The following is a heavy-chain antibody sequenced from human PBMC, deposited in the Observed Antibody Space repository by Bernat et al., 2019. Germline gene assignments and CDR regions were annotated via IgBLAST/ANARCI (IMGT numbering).Heavy chain of an antibody. CDR2: ISSSSTYI. Sequence: EVQLVESGGSLVKPGGSLRLSCAASGFTFSSYSMNWVRQAPGKGLEWVSYISSSSTYIYYADSVKGRFTISRDNAKNSLFLQMNSLRAEDTAVYYCARDIGEVPHDYWGQGTLVTVSS. V-gene: IGHV3-21*05. J-gene: IGHJ4*02. CDR1: GFTFSSYS. CDR3: ARDIGEVPHDY. D-gene: IGHD3-10*01.